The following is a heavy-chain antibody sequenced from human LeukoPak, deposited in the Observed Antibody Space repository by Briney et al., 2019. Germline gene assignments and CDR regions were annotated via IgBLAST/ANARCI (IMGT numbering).Heavy chain of an antibody. CDR2: IYYSGST. V-gene: IGHV4-59*08. CDR1: GGSISSYY. CDR3: AMTYGDLYLVYFQH. Sequence: SETLSLTCTVSGGSISSYYWSWIRQPPGKGLEWIGYIYYSGSTNYNPSLESRVTMSIATSKNQFSLKLRSVTATDTAVYYCAMTYGDLYLVYFQHWGQGTLVTVSS. J-gene: IGHJ1*01. D-gene: IGHD4-17*01.